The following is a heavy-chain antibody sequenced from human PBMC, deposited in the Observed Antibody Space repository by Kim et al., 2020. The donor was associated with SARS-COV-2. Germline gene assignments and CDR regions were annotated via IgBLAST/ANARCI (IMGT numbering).Heavy chain of an antibody. Sequence: GGSLRLSCAGSTFTFGDYAMHWVRQAPGKGMEWVAAISYDASNQYYADSVKGRFLVSRDNSKKTLYLQMATLRSDDTAMYFYASSTAPAGDALANRGQGT. J-gene: IGHJ4*02. V-gene: IGHV3-30*14. CDR3: ASSTAPAGDALAN. D-gene: IGHD4-17*01. CDR2: ISYDASNQ. CDR1: TFTFGDYA.